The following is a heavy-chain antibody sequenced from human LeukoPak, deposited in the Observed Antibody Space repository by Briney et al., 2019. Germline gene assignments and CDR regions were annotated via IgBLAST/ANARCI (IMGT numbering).Heavy chain of an antibody. Sequence: PGGSLRLSCAASGFPFSSYAMHWVRQAPGKGLEWVAVISYDGSNEYFADSVKGRFTISRDNSKNTLYLQMNSLRGEDTAVYYCARMSAREWGVVIANLYYFDYWGRGTLVTVSS. J-gene: IGHJ4*02. CDR3: ARMSAREWGVVIANLYYFDY. V-gene: IGHV3-30-3*01. D-gene: IGHD2-21*01. CDR1: GFPFSSYA. CDR2: ISYDGSNE.